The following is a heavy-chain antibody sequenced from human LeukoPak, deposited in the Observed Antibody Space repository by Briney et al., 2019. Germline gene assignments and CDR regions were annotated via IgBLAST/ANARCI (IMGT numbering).Heavy chain of an antibody. CDR1: GYSISSGYY. J-gene: IGHJ3*02. D-gene: IGHD4/OR15-4a*01. CDR3: ARRRLFLAHAFDI. V-gene: IGHV4-38-2*02. CDR2: IYHSGST. Sequence: SETLSLTCTVSGYSISSGYYWGWIRQPPGKGLEWLGSIYHSGSTYYNPSLKSRVTISVDTSKNQFSLKLTSVTVADTAVYYCARRRLFLAHAFDIWGQGTMVTVSS.